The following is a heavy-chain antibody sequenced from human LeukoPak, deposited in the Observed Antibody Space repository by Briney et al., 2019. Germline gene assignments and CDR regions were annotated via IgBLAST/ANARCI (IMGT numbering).Heavy chain of an antibody. CDR2: IKQDGSER. Sequence: GGSLRLSCAASGFTFSSYWMSWVRQAPGKGLEWVANIKQDGSERYYVDSVKGRFTISRDNAKNSLYLQMNSLRAEDTAVYYCARVMESSGEYYFDYWGQGTLVTVSS. D-gene: IGHD6-25*01. CDR3: ARVMESSGEYYFDY. V-gene: IGHV3-7*05. CDR1: GFTFSSYW. J-gene: IGHJ4*02.